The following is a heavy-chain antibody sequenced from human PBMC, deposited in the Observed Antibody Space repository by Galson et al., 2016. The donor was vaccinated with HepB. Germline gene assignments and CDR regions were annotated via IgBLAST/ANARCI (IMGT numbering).Heavy chain of an antibody. CDR3: ARDRGYSGYGAYNWFDP. V-gene: IGHV3-21*01. CDR1: GFPFGRYG. CDR2: ISSSSAFI. D-gene: IGHD5-12*01. Sequence: SLRLSCAASGFPFGRYGMNWVRQAPGKGLEWVSSISSSSAFIYYADSLKGRFTISRDNAKDSLYLRINSLRGEDTAVYYCARDRGYSGYGAYNWFDPWGQGTLVTVSS. J-gene: IGHJ5*02.